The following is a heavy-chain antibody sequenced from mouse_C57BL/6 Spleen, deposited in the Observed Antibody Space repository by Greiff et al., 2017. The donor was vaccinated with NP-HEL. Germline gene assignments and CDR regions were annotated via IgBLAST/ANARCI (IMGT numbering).Heavy chain of an antibody. V-gene: IGHV5-6*02. CDR1: GFTFSSYS. CDR2: ISSGGSYT. Sequence: EVKLVESGGDLVKPGGSLKLSCAASGFTFSSYSMSWVRQTPDKRLEWVATISSGGSYTYYPDSVKGRFTISRDNAKNTLYLQMSSLKSEDTAMYYCARHSTTVVAPYYFDYWGQGTTLTVSS. D-gene: IGHD1-1*01. CDR3: ARHSTTVVAPYYFDY. J-gene: IGHJ2*01.